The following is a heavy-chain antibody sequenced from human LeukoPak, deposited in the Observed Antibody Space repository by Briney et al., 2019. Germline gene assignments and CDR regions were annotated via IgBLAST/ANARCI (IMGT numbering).Heavy chain of an antibody. CDR2: IGTSTSYI. Sequence: TTGGSLRLSCAASGFTFSTYIMNWVRQTPGKGLEWVSSIGTSTSYIYYADSVKGRFTISRDNAKNSLYLQMNSLRAEDTAVYYCAELGITMIGGVWGKGTTVTISS. CDR3: AELGITMIGGV. J-gene: IGHJ6*04. D-gene: IGHD3-10*02. V-gene: IGHV3-21*01. CDR1: GFTFSTYI.